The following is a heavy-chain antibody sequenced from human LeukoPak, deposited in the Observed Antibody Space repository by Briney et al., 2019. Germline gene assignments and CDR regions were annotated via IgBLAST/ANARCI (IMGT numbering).Heavy chain of an antibody. CDR2: ISSSSGYI. CDR1: GFTFSSYS. D-gene: IGHD1-26*01. J-gene: IGHJ3*02. Sequence: PGGSLRLSCAASGFTFSSYSMNWVRQAPGKGLEWVSSISSSSGYIYYADSVKGRSTISRDNAKNSLYLQMNSLRAEDTAVYYCARDNWELLKYRDAFDIWGQGTMVTVSS. V-gene: IGHV3-21*01. CDR3: ARDNWELLKYRDAFDI.